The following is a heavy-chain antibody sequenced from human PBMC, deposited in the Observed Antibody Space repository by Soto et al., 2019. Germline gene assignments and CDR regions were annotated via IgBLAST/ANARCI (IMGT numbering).Heavy chain of an antibody. CDR1: GFTFSNAW. D-gene: IGHD2-2*01. CDR2: IKSKVDGGTA. J-gene: IGHJ6*02. CDR3: TTLSYLYYDGMDV. Sequence: GGSLRLSCEASGFTFSNAWMNWVRQGPGKGLEWLGRIKSKVDGGTADYVAATKGRFSISRDDLKNMLYLQVNSLKPDDTAVYYCTTLSYLYYDGMDVWGQGTTVTVSS. V-gene: IGHV3-15*01.